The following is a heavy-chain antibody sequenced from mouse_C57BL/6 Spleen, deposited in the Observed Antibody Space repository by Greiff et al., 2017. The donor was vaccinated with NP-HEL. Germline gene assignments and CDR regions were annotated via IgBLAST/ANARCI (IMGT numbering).Heavy chain of an antibody. J-gene: IGHJ3*01. CDR1: GYSITSGYY. CDR3: ARDWDYTFAY. V-gene: IGHV3-6*01. D-gene: IGHD2-4*01. Sequence: EVQLQQSGPGLVKPSQSLSLTCSVTGYSITSGYYWNWIRQFPGNKLEWMGYISYDGSNNYNPSLKNRISITRDTSKNQFFLKLNSVTTEDTATYYCARDWDYTFAYWGQGTLVTVSA. CDR2: ISYDGSN.